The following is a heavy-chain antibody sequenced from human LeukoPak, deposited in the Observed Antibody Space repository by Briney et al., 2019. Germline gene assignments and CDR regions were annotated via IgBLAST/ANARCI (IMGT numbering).Heavy chain of an antibody. Sequence: GGSLRLSCAASGFTFSSSAMSWVRQAPGKGLEWVSAISNNGGYTYYADSVQGRFTISRDNSKSTLCLQMNSLRAEDTAVYYCTTDDDFWRDDYYYYYGMDVWGQGTTVTVSS. CDR3: TTDDDFWRDDYYYYYGMDV. D-gene: IGHD3-3*01. J-gene: IGHJ6*02. CDR1: GFTFSSSA. CDR2: ISNNGGYT. V-gene: IGHV3-23*01.